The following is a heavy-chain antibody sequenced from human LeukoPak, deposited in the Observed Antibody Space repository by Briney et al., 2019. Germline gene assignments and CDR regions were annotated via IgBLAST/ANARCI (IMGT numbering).Heavy chain of an antibody. CDR3: ARSYDFWSGSNWFDP. D-gene: IGHD3-3*01. CDR1: GGSISSGDYY. CDR2: IYYSGST. J-gene: IGHJ5*02. Sequence: PSQTLSLTCTVSGGSISSGDYYWSWIRQHPGKGLEWIGYIYYSGSTYYNPSLKSRVTISVDTSKNQFSLKLSSVTAADTAVYYCARSYDFWSGSNWFDPWGQGTLVTVSS. V-gene: IGHV4-31*03.